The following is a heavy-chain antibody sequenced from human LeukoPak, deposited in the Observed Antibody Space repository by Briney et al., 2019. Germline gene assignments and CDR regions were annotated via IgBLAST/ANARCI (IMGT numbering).Heavy chain of an antibody. CDR1: GYTFTGYY. D-gene: IGHD1-26*01. J-gene: IGHJ6*03. CDR3: ASGSGSYYGYYYYYMDV. V-gene: IGHV1-2*02. Sequence: ASVKVSCKASGYTFTGYYMHWVRQAPGQGLGWMGWINPNSGGTNYAQKFQGRVTMTRDTSISTAYMELSRLRSDDTAVYYCASGSGSYYGYYYYYMDVWGKGTTVTVSS. CDR2: INPNSGGT.